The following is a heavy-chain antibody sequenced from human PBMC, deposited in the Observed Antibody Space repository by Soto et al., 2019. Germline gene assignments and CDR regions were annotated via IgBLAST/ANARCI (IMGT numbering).Heavy chain of an antibody. D-gene: IGHD3-10*01. V-gene: IGHV3-23*01. CDR3: ARKVPGSTTRPDYWYFDL. J-gene: IGHJ2*01. CDR2: ISGGGDAT. CDR1: GFTFISYA. Sequence: EVHLLESGGGLVQPGGSLRLSCAASGFTFISYAMNWVRQAPGKGLQWVSAISGGGDATFYADSVKGRFTISRDNSRNTLTLQMNSLGADDTAVYYCARKVPGSTTRPDYWYFDLWGRGTLVTVSS.